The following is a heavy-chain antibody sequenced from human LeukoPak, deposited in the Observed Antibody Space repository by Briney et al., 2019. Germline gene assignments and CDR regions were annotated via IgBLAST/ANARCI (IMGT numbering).Heavy chain of an antibody. CDR1: GYTFTSYD. D-gene: IGHD7-27*01. Sequence: ASVKVSCKASGYTFTSYDINWVRQATGQGLEWMGWMNPNSGNTGYAQKFQGRVTMTRDTSISKAYMELNSLRAEDKAVYYCVRGNAGAYYYYYYMDVWGKGTTVTVSS. J-gene: IGHJ6*03. CDR2: MNPNSGNT. CDR3: VRGNAGAYYYYYYMDV. V-gene: IGHV1-8*01.